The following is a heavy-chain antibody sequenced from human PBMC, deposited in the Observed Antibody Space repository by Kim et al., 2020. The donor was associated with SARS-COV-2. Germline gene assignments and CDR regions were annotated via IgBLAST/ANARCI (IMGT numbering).Heavy chain of an antibody. CDR2: ITSSSYI. J-gene: IGHJ6*02. CDR1: GFTFSSYT. CDR3: ARDEGYCRGGSCYYYGMDV. V-gene: IGHV3-21*01. D-gene: IGHD2-15*01. Sequence: GGSLRLSCAASGFTFSSYTMNWVRQAPGKGREWVSSITSSSYIYNADSVKGRFTISRDNSKKSLYLQINSLRAEDTAVYYCARDEGYCRGGSCYYYGMDVWGQGTTVTVSS.